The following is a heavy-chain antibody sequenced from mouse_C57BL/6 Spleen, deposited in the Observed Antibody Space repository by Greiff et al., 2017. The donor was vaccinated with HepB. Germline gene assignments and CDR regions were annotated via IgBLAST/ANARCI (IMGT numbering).Heavy chain of an antibody. CDR2: IWSDGST. CDR1: GFSFTSYG. Sequence: VHLVESGPGLVAPSPCLSITCTVSGFSFTSYGVHWVRQPPGKGLEWLVVIWSDGSTTYNSALKSSLSISKDNSKSQVFLKMNSLQTDDTAMYYCARHRDNYGYFEVWGTGTTVTVAS. CDR3: ARHRDNYGYFEV. J-gene: IGHJ1*03. V-gene: IGHV2-6-1*01.